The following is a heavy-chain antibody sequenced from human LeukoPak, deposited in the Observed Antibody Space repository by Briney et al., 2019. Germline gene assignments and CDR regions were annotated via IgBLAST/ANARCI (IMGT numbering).Heavy chain of an antibody. CDR2: ISYDGSNK. Sequence: GGSLRLSCAASGFTFSSYGMHWVRQAPGKGLEWVAVISYDGSNKYYADSVKGRFTISRDNAKNSLYLQMNSLRAEDTAVYYCARDSLSVRYYYGMDVWGQGTTVTVSS. CDR1: GFTFSSYG. J-gene: IGHJ6*02. CDR3: ARDSLSVRYYYGMDV. D-gene: IGHD4-17*01. V-gene: IGHV3-30*03.